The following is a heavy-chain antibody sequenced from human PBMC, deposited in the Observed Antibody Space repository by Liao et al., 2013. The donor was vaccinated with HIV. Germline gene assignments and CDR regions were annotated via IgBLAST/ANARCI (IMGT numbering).Heavy chain of an antibody. CDR2: TYTSGST. D-gene: IGHD5/OR15-5a*01. Sequence: QVQLQESGPGLVKPSQTLSLTCTVSGGSISSGSYYWSWIRQPAGKGLEWIGRTYTSGSTNYNPSLKSRVTISLDTSKNQFSLSLSSVTAADTAVYYCATGIRGQSSIHAFDIWGQGTMVTVSS. V-gene: IGHV4-61*02. J-gene: IGHJ3*02. CDR3: ATGIRGQSSIHAFDI. CDR1: GGSISSGSYY.